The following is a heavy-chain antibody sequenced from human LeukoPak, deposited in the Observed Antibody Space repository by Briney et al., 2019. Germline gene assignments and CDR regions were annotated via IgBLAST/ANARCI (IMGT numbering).Heavy chain of an antibody. J-gene: IGHJ5*02. CDR2: MDPVSGGT. D-gene: IGHD2-15*01. CDR1: GYTFTAYY. Sequence: ASVKVSCQASGYTFTAYYIHWVRQAPGQGLEWMGWMDPVSGGTNYAQRFQGRVTMTRDSSISTAYMQLSSLRSDDTADTAVYYCARGVGSSWLDPWGQGTLVTVSS. CDR3: ARGVGSSWLDP. V-gene: IGHV1-2*02.